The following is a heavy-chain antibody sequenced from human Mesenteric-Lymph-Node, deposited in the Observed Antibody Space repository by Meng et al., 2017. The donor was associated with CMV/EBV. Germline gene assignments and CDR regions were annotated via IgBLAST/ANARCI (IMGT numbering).Heavy chain of an antibody. Sequence: ASVKVSCKASGYTFTSYGISWVRQAPGQGLEWMGWMNPNSGNTGYAQKFQGRVTMTRNTSINTVYMELSSLRSDDTAVYYCARGALGYYYYGMDVWGQGTTVTVSS. CDR3: ARGALGYYYYGMDV. V-gene: IGHV1-8*02. CDR1: GYTFTSYG. CDR2: MNPNSGNT. J-gene: IGHJ6*02. D-gene: IGHD7-27*01.